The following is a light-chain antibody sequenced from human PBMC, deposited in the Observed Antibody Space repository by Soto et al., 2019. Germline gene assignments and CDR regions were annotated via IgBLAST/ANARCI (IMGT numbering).Light chain of an antibody. CDR1: SSDVGGYNY. V-gene: IGLV2-8*01. J-gene: IGLJ1*01. Sequence: QSVLTQPPSASGSPGQSVTISCTGTSSDVGGYNYVSWYQQHPGKAPKIMIYEVSKRPSGVPDRFSGSKSGNTASLTVSGLQAEDEADYYCSSYAGSTFYVFGTGTKATVL. CDR3: SSYAGSTFYV. CDR2: EVS.